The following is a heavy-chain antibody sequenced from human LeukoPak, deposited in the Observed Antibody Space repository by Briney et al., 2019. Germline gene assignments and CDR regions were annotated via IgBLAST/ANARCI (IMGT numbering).Heavy chain of an antibody. J-gene: IGHJ4*02. CDR1: GGSMSNYY. CDR2: LLDSVNT. D-gene: IGHD5-18*01. CDR3: ATIKRGSIYGYFDF. V-gene: IGHV4-59*01. Sequence: SETLSLTCTVSGGSMSNYYWSWIRQPPGKGLEWIAYLLDSVNTKDNPSLNSRLTLSADTSKNQFSLRLSSVTAADTAVYYCATIKRGSIYGYFDFWGQGIKVTVSS.